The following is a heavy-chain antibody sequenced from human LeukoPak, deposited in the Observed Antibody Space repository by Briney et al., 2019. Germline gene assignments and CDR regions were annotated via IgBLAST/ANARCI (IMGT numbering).Heavy chain of an antibody. CDR2: INPNSGGT. CDR1: GYTFTGYY. CDR3: ARLQPPLYEAWLDP. Sequence: ASVKVSCKASGYTFTGYYMHWVRQAPGQGLEWMGWINPNSGGTNYAQKFQGRVTMTRDTSISTAYMELSRLRSDDTAVYYCARLQPPLYEAWLDPWGQGTLVTVSS. J-gene: IGHJ5*02. V-gene: IGHV1-2*02. D-gene: IGHD3-3*01.